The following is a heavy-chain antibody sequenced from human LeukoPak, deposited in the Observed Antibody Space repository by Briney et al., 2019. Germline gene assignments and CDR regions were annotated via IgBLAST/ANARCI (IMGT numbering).Heavy chain of an antibody. CDR1: GGSISSSSYY. V-gene: IGHV4-39*07. D-gene: IGHD3-22*01. CDR3: ARRRHHYYDSSGYDY. CDR2: INHSGST. J-gene: IGHJ4*02. Sequence: SETLSLTCTVSGGSISSSSYYWSWIRQPPGKGLEWIGEINHSGSTNYNPSLKSRVTISVDTSKNQFSLKLSSVTAADTAVYYCARRRHHYYDSSGYDYWGQGTLVTVSS.